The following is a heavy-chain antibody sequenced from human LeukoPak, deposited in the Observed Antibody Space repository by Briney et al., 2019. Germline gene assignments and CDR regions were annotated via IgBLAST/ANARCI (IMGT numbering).Heavy chain of an antibody. V-gene: IGHV3-23*01. J-gene: IGHJ4*02. CDR2: ISDSGNT. CDR3: AKAPVTTCRGAYCYPFDY. D-gene: IGHD2-21*01. CDR1: GFTLSSYA. Sequence: PGGSLRLSCAAPGFTLSSYAMSWVRQAPGKGLEWVSAISDSGNTYHADSVKGRFTISRDSSKNTLFLQMNRLRPEDAAVYYCAKAPVTTCRGAYCYPFDYWGQGTLVTVSS.